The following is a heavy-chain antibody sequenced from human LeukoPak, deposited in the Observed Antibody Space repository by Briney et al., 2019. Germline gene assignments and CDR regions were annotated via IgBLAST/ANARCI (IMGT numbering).Heavy chain of an antibody. D-gene: IGHD1-26*01. CDR3: ARGDSSVGLNY. V-gene: IGHV4-34*01. J-gene: IGHJ4*02. Sequence: SETLSLTCAVYGGSFSGYYWSWIRQPPGKGLEWIGEINHRGRTNYNPSLKSRVTTSVDTSKNQFSVKLSSVTAADTAVYYCARGDSSVGLNYWGQGTLVTVSS. CDR2: INHRGRT. CDR1: GGSFSGYY.